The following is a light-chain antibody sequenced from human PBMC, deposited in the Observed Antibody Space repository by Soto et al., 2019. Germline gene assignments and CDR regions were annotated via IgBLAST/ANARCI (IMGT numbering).Light chain of an antibody. Sequence: DIVMTQSPLSLPVTPGEPASISCRSSQSLLHSNGYTYLNWFQQRPGQSPRRQIYKVSNRDSGVPDRFSGSGSGTDFTLKISRVEAEDVGVYYCMQGTHWPPTFGQGTKVDIK. J-gene: IGKJ1*01. CDR3: MQGTHWPPT. CDR1: QSLLHSNGYTY. V-gene: IGKV2-30*02. CDR2: KVS.